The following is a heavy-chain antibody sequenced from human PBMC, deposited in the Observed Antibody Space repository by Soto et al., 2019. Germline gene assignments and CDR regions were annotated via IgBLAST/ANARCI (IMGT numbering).Heavy chain of an antibody. Sequence: SETLSLTCTVSGGSISTRSSYWGWIRQPPGKGLEWIGYIYYIGNTNYNPSLKSRVTISVDTSKTRFSLNLSSVTAADTAVYYCARVHGYSGYDLLYYFDYWGQGTLVTVSS. CDR3: ARVHGYSGYDLLYYFDY. CDR2: IYYIGNT. J-gene: IGHJ4*02. CDR1: GGSISTRSSY. D-gene: IGHD5-12*01. V-gene: IGHV4-39*07.